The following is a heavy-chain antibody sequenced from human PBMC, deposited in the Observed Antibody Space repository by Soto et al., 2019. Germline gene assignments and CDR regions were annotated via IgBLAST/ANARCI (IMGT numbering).Heavy chain of an antibody. J-gene: IGHJ5*02. CDR2: IYNSATT. CDR3: ARNPPP. CDR1: GGSISTGGYY. Sequence: QVQLQESGPGLVKPSQTLSLTCTVSGGSISTGGYYWSWIRQHPGKGLEGIGYIYNSATTYYNPSLKSRVTISVDTSKNQFSLKLSSVTVADAAVYSCARNPPPWRQGALVTVSS. V-gene: IGHV4-31*03.